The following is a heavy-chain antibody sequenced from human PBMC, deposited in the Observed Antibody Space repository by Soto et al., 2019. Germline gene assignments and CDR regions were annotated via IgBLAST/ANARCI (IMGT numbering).Heavy chain of an antibody. V-gene: IGHV4-34*01. J-gene: IGHJ6*02. Sequence: SETLSLTCAVYGVSFNSYFWNWVRQPPGKGLEWIGEATPYGRSNYNPSLKSRVTISKDTSKNQFSLKLTSVTAADTAVYYCARGEDAFFYYGLDVWGQGITVTVSS. CDR3: ARGEDAFFYYGLDV. CDR2: ATPYGRS. CDR1: GVSFNSYF.